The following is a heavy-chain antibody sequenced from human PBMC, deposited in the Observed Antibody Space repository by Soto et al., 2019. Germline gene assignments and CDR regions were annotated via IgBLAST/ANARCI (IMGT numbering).Heavy chain of an antibody. V-gene: IGHV4-59*08. D-gene: IGHD4-17*01. CDR3: ARLDPPTALFDY. CDR2: IYYSGST. J-gene: IGHJ4*02. Sequence: SETLSLTCTVSGGSISSYYWSWIRQPPGKGLEWIGYIYYSGSTNYNPSLKSRVTISVDTSKNQFSLKLSSVTAADTAVYYCARLDPPTALFDYWGQRTPVTVSS. CDR1: GGSISSYY.